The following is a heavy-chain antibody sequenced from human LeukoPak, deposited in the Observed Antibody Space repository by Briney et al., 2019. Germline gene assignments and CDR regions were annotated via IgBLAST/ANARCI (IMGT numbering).Heavy chain of an antibody. CDR3: ARKGYYYGSGGYWSFYFDY. Sequence: ASVKVSCKASGYTFTSYYMHWVRQAPGQGLEWMGIINPSGGSTSYAQKFQGRVTMTRDTSTSTVYMELSSLRSEDTAVYYCARKGYYYGSGGYWSFYFDYWGQGTLVTVSS. J-gene: IGHJ4*02. D-gene: IGHD3-10*01. CDR2: INPSGGST. V-gene: IGHV1-46*01. CDR1: GYTFTSYY.